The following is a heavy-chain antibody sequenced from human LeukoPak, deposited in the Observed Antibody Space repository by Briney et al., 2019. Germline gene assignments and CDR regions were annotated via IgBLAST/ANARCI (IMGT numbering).Heavy chain of an antibody. Sequence: PSQTLSLTCTVSGGSLGRGGYYWSWIRQHPGKGLEWIGFISYSGSSYYYPSLQSRFTISVDTSKNQFSLNLSSVSAADTAVYYCAREYWSGSTRHFDDWGQGTLVTVSS. CDR1: GGSLGRGGYY. J-gene: IGHJ4*02. V-gene: IGHV4-31*03. D-gene: IGHD3-3*01. CDR3: AREYWSGSTRHFDD. CDR2: ISYSGSS.